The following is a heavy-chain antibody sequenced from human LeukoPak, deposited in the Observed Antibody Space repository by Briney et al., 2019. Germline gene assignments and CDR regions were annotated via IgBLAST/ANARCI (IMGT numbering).Heavy chain of an antibody. V-gene: IGHV1-18*01. D-gene: IGHD6-6*01. CDR3: ARGSTYSSSPRLINFDY. Sequence: ASVKVSCKASGYTFTSYGISWVRQAPGQGLEWMGWISAYNGNTNYAQKLQGRVTMTRDMSTSTVYMELSSLRSEDTAVYYCARGSTYSSSPRLINFDYWGQGTLVTVSS. CDR1: GYTFTSYG. CDR2: ISAYNGNT. J-gene: IGHJ4*02.